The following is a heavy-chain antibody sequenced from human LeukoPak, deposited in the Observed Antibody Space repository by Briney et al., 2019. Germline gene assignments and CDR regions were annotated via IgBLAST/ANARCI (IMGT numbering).Heavy chain of an antibody. D-gene: IGHD4-11*01. CDR1: GFTFDDYG. CDR3: ARAGDGTTVTSYYYYYMDV. V-gene: IGHV3-48*01. J-gene: IGHJ6*03. Sequence: GGSLRLSCAASGFTFDDYGMSWVRQAPGKGLEWVSYISSSSSTIYYADSVKGRFTISRDNAKNSLYLQMNSLRAEDTAVYYCARAGDGTTVTSYYYYYMDVWGKGTTVTVSS. CDR2: ISSSSSTI.